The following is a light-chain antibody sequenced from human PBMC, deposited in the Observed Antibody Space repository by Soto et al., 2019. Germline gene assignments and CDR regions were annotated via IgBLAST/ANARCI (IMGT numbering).Light chain of an antibody. Sequence: IKMTMSPSTVSASVGDRVTITCRASQTISTWLAWYQQKPGKAPELLIYDASTLESGVPSRFSGSGSGTEFSLTISSLQPDDFATFYCQQYSSFSRTFGQGTKVDIK. CDR3: QQYSSFSRT. J-gene: IGKJ1*01. CDR2: DAS. CDR1: QTISTW. V-gene: IGKV1-5*01.